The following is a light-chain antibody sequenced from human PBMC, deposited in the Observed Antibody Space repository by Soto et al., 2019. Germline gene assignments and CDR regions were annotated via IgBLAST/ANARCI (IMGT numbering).Light chain of an antibody. J-gene: IGKJ5*01. CDR1: QSVSNN. Sequence: EIVLTQSQGTMSLSPGERATLSCRASQSVSNNYLAWYQQKPGQAPRRLIYGASNRATGIPARFSGSGSGTEFTLTISSLQSEDFAVYYCQQYNNWPPITFGQGTRLAI. V-gene: IGKV3-15*01. CDR3: QQYNNWPPIT. CDR2: GAS.